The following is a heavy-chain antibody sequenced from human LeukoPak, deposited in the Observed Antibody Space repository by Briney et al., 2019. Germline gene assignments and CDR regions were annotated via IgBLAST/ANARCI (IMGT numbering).Heavy chain of an antibody. J-gene: IGHJ3*02. CDR3: ARVYKQGFWSGFGAFDI. Sequence: SETLSPTCTVSGGSISSYYWSWIRQPPGKGLEWIGYIYYSGSTNYNPSLKSRVTISVDTSKNQFSLKLSSVTAADTAVYYCARVYKQGFWSGFGAFDIWGQGTMVTVSS. D-gene: IGHD3-3*01. CDR1: GGSISSYY. V-gene: IGHV4-59*01. CDR2: IYYSGST.